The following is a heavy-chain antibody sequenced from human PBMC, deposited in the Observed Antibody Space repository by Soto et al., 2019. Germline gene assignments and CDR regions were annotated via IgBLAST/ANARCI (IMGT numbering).Heavy chain of an antibody. CDR3: AQSDDFIDY. Sequence: EVQLLESGGGLVQPGGSLRLSCAASGFTFSSYAMSWVRQAPGKGLEWVSAISGSGGSTYYADSVKGRFTITRDNSNDTPYLQLHSLRAADTAVYNCAQSDDFIDYWGQGTLVTLSS. CDR1: GFTFSSYA. D-gene: IGHD3-3*01. CDR2: ISGSGGST. V-gene: IGHV3-23*01. J-gene: IGHJ4*02.